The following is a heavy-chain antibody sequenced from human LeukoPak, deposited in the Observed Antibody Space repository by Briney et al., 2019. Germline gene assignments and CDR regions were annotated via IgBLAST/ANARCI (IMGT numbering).Heavy chain of an antibody. J-gene: IGHJ4*02. CDR3: ASNPGSGWIDY. Sequence: SETLSLTCTVSGGSISKYYWSWIRQPPGKGLEWIGYIYYNGATNYNPSLKSRVTMSIDTSKNQFSLKLSSVTAADTAVYYCASNPGSGWIDYWGQGTLVT. CDR2: IYYNGAT. D-gene: IGHD6-19*01. V-gene: IGHV4-59*08. CDR1: GGSISKYY.